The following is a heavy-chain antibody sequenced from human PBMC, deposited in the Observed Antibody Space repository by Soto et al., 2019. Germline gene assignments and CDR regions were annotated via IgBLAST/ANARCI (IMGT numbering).Heavy chain of an antibody. J-gene: IGHJ4*02. V-gene: IGHV3-30*18. CDR1: GFTFSSYG. CDR2: ISYDGSNK. D-gene: IGHD5-18*01. CDR3: ANGRRYSLIDY. Sequence: PGGSLRLSCAASGFTFSSYGMHWVRQAPGKGLEWVAVISYDGSNKYYADSVKGRFTISRDNSKNTLYLQMDSLRAEDTAVYYCANGRRYSLIDYWGQGTLVTVSS.